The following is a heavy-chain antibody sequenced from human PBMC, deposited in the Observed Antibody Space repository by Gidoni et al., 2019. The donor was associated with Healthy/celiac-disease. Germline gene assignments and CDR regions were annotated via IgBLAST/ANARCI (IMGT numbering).Heavy chain of an antibody. D-gene: IGHD6-6*01. CDR1: GFTFDDYA. Sequence: EVQLVESGGGLVQPGRSLRLSCAASGFTFDDYAMHWVRQAPGKGLEWVSGISWNSGSIGYADSVKGRFTISRDNAKNSLYLQMNSLRAEDTALYYCAKDLGDIPALAFDIWGQGTMVTVSS. V-gene: IGHV3-9*01. CDR3: AKDLGDIPALAFDI. J-gene: IGHJ3*02. CDR2: ISWNSGSI.